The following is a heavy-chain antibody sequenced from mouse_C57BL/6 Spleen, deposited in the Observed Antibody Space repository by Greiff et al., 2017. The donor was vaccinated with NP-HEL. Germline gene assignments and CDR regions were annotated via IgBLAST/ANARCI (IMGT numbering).Heavy chain of an antibody. Sequence: QVQLQQPGAELVKPGASVKMSCKASGYTFTSYWITWVKQRPGQGLEWIGDIYPGSGSTNYNEKFKSKATLTVDTSSSTAYMQLSSLTSEDSAVYYCARGGYDDIYAMDYWGQGTSVTVSS. V-gene: IGHV1-55*01. CDR2: IYPGSGST. J-gene: IGHJ4*01. CDR3: ARGGYDDIYAMDY. D-gene: IGHD2-2*01. CDR1: GYTFTSYW.